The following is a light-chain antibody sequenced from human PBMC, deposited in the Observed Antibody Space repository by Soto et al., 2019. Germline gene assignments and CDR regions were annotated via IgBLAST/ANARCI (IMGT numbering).Light chain of an antibody. J-gene: IGKJ4*01. CDR1: QSVSSY. V-gene: IGKV3-11*01. Sequence: EIVLTQSPATLSLSPGERATLSCRASQSVSSYLAWYQIKPGQTPRLLIFDAFNTATGIPARFSVSGSGTDFTLTISSLEPEAFATYYCQQRSNWPPTFGGGTEVEIK. CDR3: QQRSNWPPT. CDR2: DAF.